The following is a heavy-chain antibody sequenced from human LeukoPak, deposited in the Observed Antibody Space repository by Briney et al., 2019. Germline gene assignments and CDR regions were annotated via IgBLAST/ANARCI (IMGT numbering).Heavy chain of an antibody. Sequence: KASETLSLTCTVSGGSISSGDYYWSWIRQPPGKGLEWIGYIYYSGSTYYNPSLKSRVTISVGTSKNQFSLKLSSVTAADTAVYYCARASYYYDSSGYYPADAFDIWGQGTMVTVSS. CDR1: GGSISSGDYY. D-gene: IGHD3-22*01. CDR3: ARASYYYDSSGYYPADAFDI. V-gene: IGHV4-30-4*01. J-gene: IGHJ3*02. CDR2: IYYSGST.